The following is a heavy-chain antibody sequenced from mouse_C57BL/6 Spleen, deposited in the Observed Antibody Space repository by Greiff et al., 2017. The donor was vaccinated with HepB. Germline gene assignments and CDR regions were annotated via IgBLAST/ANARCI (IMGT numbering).Heavy chain of an antibody. V-gene: IGHV2-4*01. J-gene: IGHJ3*01. CDR3: AKGSYDYDGGAWFAY. CDR2: IWSGGST. Sequence: VQLQESGPGLVQPSQSLSITCTVSGFSLTSYGVHWVRQPPGKGLEWLGVIWSGGSTDYNAAFISRLSISKDNSKSQFFFKMNSLQADDTAIYYCAKGSYDYDGGAWFAYWGQGTLVTVSA. D-gene: IGHD2-4*01. CDR1: GFSLTSYG.